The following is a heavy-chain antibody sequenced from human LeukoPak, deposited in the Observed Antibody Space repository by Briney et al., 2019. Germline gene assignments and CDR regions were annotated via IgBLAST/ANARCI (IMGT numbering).Heavy chain of an antibody. J-gene: IGHJ4*02. V-gene: IGHV4-59*01. CDR3: ARVIRGGYYVGRFDY. CDR2: IYYSGST. D-gene: IGHD3-22*01. Sequence: PSETLSLTCTVSGGSISSYYWSWIRQPPGKGLEWIGYIYYSGSTNYNPSLKSRVTISVATSKNQFSLKLSSVTAADTAVYYCARVIRGGYYVGRFDYWGQGTLVTVSS. CDR1: GGSISSYY.